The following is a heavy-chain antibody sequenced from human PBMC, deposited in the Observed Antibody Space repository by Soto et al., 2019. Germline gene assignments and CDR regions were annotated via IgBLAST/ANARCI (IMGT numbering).Heavy chain of an antibody. CDR2: ISAYNGNT. V-gene: IGHV1-18*01. Sequence: ASVKVSCKASGYTFTSYGISWVRQAPGQGLEWMGWISAYNGNTNYAQKFQGRVTITADESTSTAYMELSSLRSEDTAVYYCAGGPYYYDSSGYPLGAFDIWGQGTMVTVSS. J-gene: IGHJ3*02. CDR3: AGGPYYYDSSGYPLGAFDI. CDR1: GYTFTSYG. D-gene: IGHD3-22*01.